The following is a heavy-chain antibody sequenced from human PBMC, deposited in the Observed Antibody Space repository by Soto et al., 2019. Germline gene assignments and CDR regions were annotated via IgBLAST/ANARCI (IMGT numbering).Heavy chain of an antibody. V-gene: IGHV4-30-4*01. CDR2: ISYGGNT. Sequence: SETLSLTCTVSGAAINTGDYYWNWIRQPPGKGLEWIGYISYGGNTYYNPSLKSRLTISLDTSESHFSLKLTSVTAADTAVYFCAGNLVPVYYESSVYYFLYDYWGRGTLLTVSS. CDR3: AGNLVPVYYESSVYYFLYDY. D-gene: IGHD3-22*01. CDR1: GAAINTGDYY. J-gene: IGHJ4*02.